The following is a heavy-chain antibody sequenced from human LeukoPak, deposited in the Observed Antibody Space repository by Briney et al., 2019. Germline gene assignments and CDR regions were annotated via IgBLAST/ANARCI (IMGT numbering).Heavy chain of an antibody. CDR1: GGSISSSSYY. V-gene: IGHV4-39*07. J-gene: IGHJ4*02. D-gene: IGHD2-15*01. CDR3: AREEYCSGGSCYSPINY. CDR2: IYYSGST. Sequence: PSETLSLTCTVSGGSISSSSYYWGWIRQPPGKGLEWIGSIYYSGSTYYNPSLKSRVTISVDTSKNQFSLKLSSVTAADTAVYYCAREEYCSGGSCYSPINYWGQGTLVTVSS.